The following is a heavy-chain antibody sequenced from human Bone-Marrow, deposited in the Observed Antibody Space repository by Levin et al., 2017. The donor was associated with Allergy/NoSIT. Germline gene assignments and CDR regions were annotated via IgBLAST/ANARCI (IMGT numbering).Heavy chain of an antibody. CDR3: ARVRSDYYYGMDV. J-gene: IGHJ6*02. CDR2: ISSSSSYI. Sequence: LSLTCAASGFTFSSYSMNWVRQAPGKGLEWVSSISSSSSYIYYADSVKGRFTISRDNAKNSLYLQMNSLRAEDTAVYYCARVRSDYYYGMDVWGQGTTVTVSS. CDR1: GFTFSSYS. V-gene: IGHV3-21*01.